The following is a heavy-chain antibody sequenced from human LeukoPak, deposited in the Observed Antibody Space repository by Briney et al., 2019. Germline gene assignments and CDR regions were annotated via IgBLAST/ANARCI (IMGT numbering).Heavy chain of an antibody. J-gene: IGHJ4*02. V-gene: IGHV4-34*01. CDR1: GGSFSGYY. D-gene: IGHD3-3*01. CDR2: INHSGST. CDR3: ARMRFRFWSGYRYFDY. Sequence: SETLSLTCAVYGGSFSGYYWSWIRQPPGKGLEWIGEINHSGSTNYNPSFKSRVTISVDTSKNQFSLKLSSVTAADTAVYYCARMRFRFWSGYRYFDYWGQGTLVTVSS.